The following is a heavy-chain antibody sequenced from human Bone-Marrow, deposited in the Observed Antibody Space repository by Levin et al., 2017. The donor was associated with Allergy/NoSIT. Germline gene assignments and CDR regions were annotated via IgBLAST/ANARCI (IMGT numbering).Heavy chain of an antibody. D-gene: IGHD2-15*01. Sequence: ASVKVSCKASGGSFSSYAISWVRQAPGQGLEWMGGIIPIFGTAKSAQKFQGRVTITADKSTSTVYMEVRSLRSEDTAVYYCVRPWADCSGAACSIFYYWGQGTLVTVSS. J-gene: IGHJ4*02. CDR1: GGSFSSYA. CDR2: IIPIFGTA. CDR3: VRPWADCSGAACSIFYY. V-gene: IGHV1-69*06.